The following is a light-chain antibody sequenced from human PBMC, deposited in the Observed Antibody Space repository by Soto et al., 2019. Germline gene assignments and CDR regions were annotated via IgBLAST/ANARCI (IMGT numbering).Light chain of an antibody. J-gene: IGKJ1*01. CDR3: QQRSDWPWT. V-gene: IGKV3D-20*02. CDR2: EAS. Sequence: EIVVTHAPATLALSPGGIATLSCRSSQIFSSTSLAWYQQKPFQAPRLLMYEASNRATGIPARFSGGGSGTDFTLTISSLEPEDFAVYYCQQRSDWPWTFGQGTKVDIK. CDR1: QIFSSTS.